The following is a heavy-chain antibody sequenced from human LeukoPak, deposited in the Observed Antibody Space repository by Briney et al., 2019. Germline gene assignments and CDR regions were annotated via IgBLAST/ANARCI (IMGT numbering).Heavy chain of an antibody. V-gene: IGHV1-8*01. CDR3: ARGNRLYTSSWSSLAFDI. Sequence: ASVKVSCKASGYTFTSYDINWVRQATGQGLEWMGWMNPISGYTGNAQKFQGRVTMTRDTSISTAYMELSSLTSEDTAVYYCARGNRLYTSSWSSLAFDICGQGTMVTVSS. CDR1: GYTFTSYD. J-gene: IGHJ3*02. D-gene: IGHD6-13*01. CDR2: MNPISGYT.